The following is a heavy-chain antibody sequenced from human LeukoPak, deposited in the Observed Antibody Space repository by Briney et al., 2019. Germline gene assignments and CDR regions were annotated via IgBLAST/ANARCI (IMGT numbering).Heavy chain of an antibody. D-gene: IGHD3-10*01. CDR2: INPTGGST. V-gene: IGHV1-46*01. Sequence: ASVKVSCKASGYTFTSYYMHWVRQAPGQGLEWMGLINPTGGSTGYAQKFQGRVTMTRDMSTSTDYMELSSLRSEDTAIYYCARDFRRDLGWFDPWGQGTLVTVSS. CDR3: ARDFRRDLGWFDP. CDR1: GYTFTSYY. J-gene: IGHJ5*02.